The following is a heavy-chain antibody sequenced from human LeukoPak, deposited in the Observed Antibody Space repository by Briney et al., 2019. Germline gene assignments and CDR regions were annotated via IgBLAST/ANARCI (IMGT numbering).Heavy chain of an antibody. CDR1: GFTFSSYA. CDR2: ISGGGGST. Sequence: PGGPLRLSCAASGFTFSSYAMSWVRQAPGKGLEWVSIISGGGGSTYYADSVKGLFTISRDNSKNTLYLQMNSLRAEDTAIYYCAKVVHYDFWSGFDYWGQGTLVTVSS. CDR3: AKVVHYDFWSGFDY. V-gene: IGHV3-23*01. J-gene: IGHJ4*02. D-gene: IGHD3-3*01.